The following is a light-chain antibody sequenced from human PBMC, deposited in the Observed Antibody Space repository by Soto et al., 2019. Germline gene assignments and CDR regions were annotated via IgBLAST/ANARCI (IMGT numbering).Light chain of an antibody. Sequence: IQWTQSPSFLYAPVGDRDTIACRARQGISTYLAWYQQKPGKAPNLRIYAASTLQSGVPSRFSGSGSGTEFTLTISSLQPEDFATYYCQQLNSPPRTFGQGTKVDIK. CDR1: QGISTY. CDR3: QQLNSPPRT. J-gene: IGKJ1*01. CDR2: AAS. V-gene: IGKV1-9*01.